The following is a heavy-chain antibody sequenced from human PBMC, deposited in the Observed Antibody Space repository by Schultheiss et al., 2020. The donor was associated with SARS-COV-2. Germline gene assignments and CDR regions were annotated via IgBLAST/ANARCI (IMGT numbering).Heavy chain of an antibody. CDR3: ARYGYSYGSDY. CDR2: IYYSGST. D-gene: IGHD5-18*01. V-gene: IGHV4-39*07. Sequence: SETLSLTCAVSGGSISSNYWGWIRQPPGKGLEWIGSIYYSGSTNYNPSLKSRVTISVDTSKNQFSLKLSSVTAADTAVYYCARYGYSYGSDYWGQGTLVTVSS. CDR1: GGSISSNY. J-gene: IGHJ4*02.